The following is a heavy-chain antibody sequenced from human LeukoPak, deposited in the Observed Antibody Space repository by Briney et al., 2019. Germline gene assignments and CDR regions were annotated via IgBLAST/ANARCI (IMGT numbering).Heavy chain of an antibody. CDR1: GFTFSSYG. CDR3: AKEKAARDFDY. J-gene: IGHJ4*02. Sequence: GGSLRLSCAASGFTFSSYGMHWVRQAPGKGLEWVAFIRYDGSNKYYADSVEGRFTISRDNSKNTLYLQMNSLRAEDTAVYYCAKEKAARDFDYWGQGTLVTVSS. V-gene: IGHV3-30*02. D-gene: IGHD6-6*01. CDR2: IRYDGSNK.